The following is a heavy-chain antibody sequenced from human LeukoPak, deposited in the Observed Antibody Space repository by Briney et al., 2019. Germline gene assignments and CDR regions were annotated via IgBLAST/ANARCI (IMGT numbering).Heavy chain of an antibody. CDR2: IWSDGTNT. CDR1: GFTFSSYG. CDR3: ARDLSRYSLDV. Sequence: PGGSLRLSCAASGFTFSSYGMHWVRQAPGKGLEWVAVIWSDGTNTYYADSVKGRFTISRDTSKNTLYLQMNSLRADDTAVYFCARDLSRYSLDVRGQGTTVTVSS. J-gene: IGHJ6*02. V-gene: IGHV3-33*01.